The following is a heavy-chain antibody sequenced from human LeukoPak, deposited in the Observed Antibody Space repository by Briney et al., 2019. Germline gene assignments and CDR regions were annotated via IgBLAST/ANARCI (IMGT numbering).Heavy chain of an antibody. D-gene: IGHD6-13*01. CDR2: INHSGST. J-gene: IGHJ3*02. Sequence: SETLSLTCAVYGGSFSGYYWSWIRQPPGKGLEWIGEINHSGSTNYNPSLKSRVTISVDTSKNQFSLKLSSVTAADTAVYYCARPNSSSWYRDALDIWGQGTMVTVSS. V-gene: IGHV4-34*01. CDR3: ARPNSSSWYRDALDI. CDR1: GGSFSGYY.